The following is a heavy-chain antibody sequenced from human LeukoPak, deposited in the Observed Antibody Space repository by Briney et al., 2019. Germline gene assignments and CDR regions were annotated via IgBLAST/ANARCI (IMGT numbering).Heavy chain of an antibody. CDR3: ASRRAARHNLYYYYGMDV. D-gene: IGHD6-6*01. CDR2: IIPIFGTA. V-gene: IGHV1-69*13. J-gene: IGHJ6*02. Sequence: ASVKVSCRASGGTFSSYAISWVRQAPGQGLEWMGGIIPIFGTANYAQKFQGRVTITADESTSTAYMELSSLRSEDTAVYYCASRRAARHNLYYYYGMDVWGQGTTVTVSS. CDR1: GGTFSSYA.